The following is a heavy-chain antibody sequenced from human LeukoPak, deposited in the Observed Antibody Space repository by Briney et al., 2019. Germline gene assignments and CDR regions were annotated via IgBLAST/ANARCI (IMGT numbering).Heavy chain of an antibody. J-gene: IGHJ3*02. CDR1: GGSISSYY. V-gene: IGHV4-59*01. CDR2: IYYSGST. D-gene: IGHD3-16*02. Sequence: RPSETLSLTCTVSGGSISSYYWSWIRQPPGKGLEWIGYIYYSGSTNYNPSLKSRVTISVDTSKNQFSLKLSSVTAADTAVYYCARDGGIGPRGIFDIWGQGTMVTVSS. CDR3: ARDGGIGPRGIFDI.